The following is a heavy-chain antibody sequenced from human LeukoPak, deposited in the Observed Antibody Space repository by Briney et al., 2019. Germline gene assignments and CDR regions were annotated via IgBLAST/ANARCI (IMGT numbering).Heavy chain of an antibody. D-gene: IGHD4-11*01. CDR2: IGSSSGPI. CDR3: ARDQAYSFDY. CDR1: GFTFSAYS. J-gene: IGHJ4*02. V-gene: IGHV3-48*01. Sequence: GGSLRLSCAASGFTFSAYSMNWVRQAPEKGLEWVSYIGSSSGPIYYADSVKGRFTISRDNAKNSLYLQMDSLRAEDTAVYYCARDQAYSFDYWGQGTLVTVSS.